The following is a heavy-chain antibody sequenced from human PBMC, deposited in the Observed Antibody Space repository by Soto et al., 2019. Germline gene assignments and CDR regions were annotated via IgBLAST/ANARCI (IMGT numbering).Heavy chain of an antibody. D-gene: IGHD6-19*01. CDR2: INPSGGST. CDR3: VRQWLVEGDYYYSYMDV. V-gene: IGHV1-46*03. CDR1: GYTFTSYY. J-gene: IGHJ6*03. Sequence: ASVKVSCKASGYTFTSYYMHWVRQAPGQGLEWMGIINPSGGSTSYAQKFQGRVTMTRDTSTSTVYMELSSLRSEDTAVYYCVRQWLVEGDYYYSYMDVWGKGTTVTGSS.